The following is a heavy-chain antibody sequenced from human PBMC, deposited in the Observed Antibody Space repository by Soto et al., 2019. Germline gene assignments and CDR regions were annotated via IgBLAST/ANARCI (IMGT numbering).Heavy chain of an antibody. Sequence: ASVKVSCKASGYTFNKYPMHWVRQAPGQGLEWMGFINAANGDTGYSQKFRGRVTLTRDTSASTAYMELSSLRSEDTAVYYCVKQDYYGSGIYYLDYWRQGTLVTVSS. V-gene: IGHV1-3*01. J-gene: IGHJ4*02. CDR1: GYTFNKYP. D-gene: IGHD3-10*01. CDR2: INAANGDT. CDR3: VKQDYYGSGIYYLDY.